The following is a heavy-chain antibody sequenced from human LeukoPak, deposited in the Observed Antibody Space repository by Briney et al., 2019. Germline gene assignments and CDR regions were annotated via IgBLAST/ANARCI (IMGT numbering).Heavy chain of an antibody. CDR2: ITSSNTY. Sequence: GGSLRLSCAASGFSFRTYSMTWVRQAPGKGLEWVSCITSSNTYYAESVRGRFTISRDNAKNSLYLQMNTLRAEDTAIYYCARDLAGPPQEAFDIWGQGTMVTVSS. CDR1: GFSFRTYS. CDR3: ARDLAGPPQEAFDI. V-gene: IGHV3-21*01. J-gene: IGHJ3*02.